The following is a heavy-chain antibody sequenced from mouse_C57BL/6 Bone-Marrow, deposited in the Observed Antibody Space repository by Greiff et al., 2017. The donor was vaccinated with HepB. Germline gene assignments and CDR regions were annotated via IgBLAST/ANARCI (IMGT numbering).Heavy chain of an antibody. D-gene: IGHD3-2*02. CDR1: GFTFSDYG. J-gene: IGHJ4*01. CDR2: ISSGSSTI. CDR3: ARPRQLRPSMDY. V-gene: IGHV5-17*01. Sequence: VQLKESGGGLVKPGGSLKLSCAASGFTFSDYGMHWVRQAPEKGLEWVAYISSGSSTIYYADTVKGRFTISRDNAKNTLFLQMTSLRSEDTAMYYCARPRQLRPSMDYWGQGTSVTVSS.